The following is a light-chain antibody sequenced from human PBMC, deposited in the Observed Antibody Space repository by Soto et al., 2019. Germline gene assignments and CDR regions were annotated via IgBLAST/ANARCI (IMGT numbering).Light chain of an antibody. CDR1: QSVSSN. J-gene: IGKJ1*01. CDR2: GAS. Sequence: EIVMTQSPATLSVSPGERATLSCRASQSVSSNLAWYQQKPGQAPRLLIYGASTRATGIPARFSGSGSGTEFTLTISSLQSEDFAVDYCQQYNNWPPLTFGQGTQVEIK. CDR3: QQYNNWPPLT. V-gene: IGKV3-15*01.